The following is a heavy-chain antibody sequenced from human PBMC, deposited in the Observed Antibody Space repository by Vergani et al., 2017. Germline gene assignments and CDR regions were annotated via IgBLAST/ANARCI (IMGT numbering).Heavy chain of an antibody. Sequence: EVQLLESGGGLVQPGGSLRLTCAASEFTFSNYAMNWVRQAPGKGLEWVGRTRNKANSYTTEYAASVKGRFTISRDDSKNSLYLQMNSLKIEDTAVYYCARDRGRSGYYDAFDIWGQGTMVTVSS. V-gene: IGHV3-72*01. D-gene: IGHD3-22*01. CDR2: TRNKANSYTT. CDR1: EFTFSNYA. J-gene: IGHJ3*02. CDR3: ARDRGRSGYYDAFDI.